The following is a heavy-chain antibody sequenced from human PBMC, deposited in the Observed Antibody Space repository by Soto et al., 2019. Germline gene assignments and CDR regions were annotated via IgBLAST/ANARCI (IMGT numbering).Heavy chain of an antibody. D-gene: IGHD1-20*01. V-gene: IGHV3-21*01. CDR1: GFTFSSYS. CDR2: ISSSSSYI. J-gene: IGHJ3*02. Sequence: PGGSLRLSCAASGFTFSSYSMNWVRQAPGKGLEWVSSISSSSSYIYYADSVKGRFTISRDNAKNSLYLQMNSLRAEDTAVYYCARDDPITGSEDDAFDIWGQGTMVTVSS. CDR3: ARDDPITGSEDDAFDI.